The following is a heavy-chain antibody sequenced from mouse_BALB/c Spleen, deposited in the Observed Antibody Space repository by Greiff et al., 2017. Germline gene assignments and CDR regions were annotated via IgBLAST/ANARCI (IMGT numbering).Heavy chain of an antibody. CDR1: GFTFSSFG. CDR2: ISSGSSTI. J-gene: IGHJ4*01. V-gene: IGHV5-17*02. CDR3: ARSRNYPYAMDY. D-gene: IGHD2-1*01. Sequence: DVKLVESGGGLVQPGGSRKLSCAASGFTFSSFGMHWVRQAPEKGLEWVAYISSGSSTIYYADTVKGRFTISRDNPKNTLFLQMTSLRSEDTAMYYCARSRNYPYAMDYWGQGTSVTVSS.